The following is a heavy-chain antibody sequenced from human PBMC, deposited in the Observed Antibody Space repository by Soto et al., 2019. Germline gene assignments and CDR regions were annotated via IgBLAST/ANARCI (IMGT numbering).Heavy chain of an antibody. Sequence: ASVKVSCKASGYTFTSYGISWVRQAPGQGLEWMGWISAYNGNTNYAQKLQGRVTMTTDTSTSTAYMELRSLRSDDTAVYYCARDRSGWYYYYGMDVWGQGTTVTVSS. V-gene: IGHV1-18*01. CDR1: GYTFTSYG. CDR3: ARDRSGWYYYYGMDV. D-gene: IGHD6-19*01. CDR2: ISAYNGNT. J-gene: IGHJ6*02.